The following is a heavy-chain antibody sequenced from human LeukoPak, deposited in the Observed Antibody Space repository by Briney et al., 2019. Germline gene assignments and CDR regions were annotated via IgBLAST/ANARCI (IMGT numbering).Heavy chain of an antibody. J-gene: IGHJ6*04. CDR3: AKVIAVVPAAPPGV. V-gene: IGHV3-7*03. D-gene: IGHD2-2*01. CDR1: GFTFSSYW. CDR2: IKQDGSEK. Sequence: GGSLRLSCAASGFTFSSYWMSWVRQAPGKGLEWVANIKQDGSEKYYVDSVKGRFTISRDNAKNSLYPQMNSLRAEDTAVYYCAKVIAVVPAAPPGVWGKGTTVTVSS.